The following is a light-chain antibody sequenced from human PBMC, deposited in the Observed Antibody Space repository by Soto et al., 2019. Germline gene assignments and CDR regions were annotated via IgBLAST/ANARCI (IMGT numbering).Light chain of an antibody. CDR3: QQYYSYPFT. CDR1: QGXSXY. V-gene: IGKV1-8*01. J-gene: IGKJ3*01. CDR2: AAS. Sequence: AIRXXQSPSSXXASTGDRVTXXXXASQGXSXYLAWYQQKPGKAPKLLIYAASTLQSGVPSRFSGSGSGTDFTLTISCLQSEDFATYYCQQYYSYPFTFGPGTKVDIK.